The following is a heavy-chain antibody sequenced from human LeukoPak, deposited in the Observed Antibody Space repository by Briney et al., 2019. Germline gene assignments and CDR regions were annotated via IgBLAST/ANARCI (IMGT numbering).Heavy chain of an antibody. V-gene: IGHV1-69*13. CDR2: IIPIFGTA. D-gene: IGHD6-19*01. Sequence: ASVQVSCKASGGTFSSYAISWVRQAPGQGLEWMGGIIPIFGTANYAQKFQGRVTITADESTSTAYMELSSLRSEDTAVYYCARDHSSGLYYFDYWGQGTLVTVSS. CDR3: ARDHSSGLYYFDY. CDR1: GGTFSSYA. J-gene: IGHJ4*02.